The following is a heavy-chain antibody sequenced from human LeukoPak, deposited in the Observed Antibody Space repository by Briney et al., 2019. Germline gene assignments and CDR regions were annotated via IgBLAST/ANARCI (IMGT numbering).Heavy chain of an antibody. CDR2: ISSSSSYI. V-gene: IGHV3-21*01. Sequence: PGGSLRLSCAASGFTFSSCSMNWVRQAPGKGLEGVSSISSSSSYIYHADSVKGRFTISRDNAKNSLYLQMNRLRAEDTAVYYCARDGYSSGWYYFDYWGQGTLVTVSS. CDR3: ARDGYSSGWYYFDY. J-gene: IGHJ4*02. CDR1: GFTFSSCS. D-gene: IGHD6-19*01.